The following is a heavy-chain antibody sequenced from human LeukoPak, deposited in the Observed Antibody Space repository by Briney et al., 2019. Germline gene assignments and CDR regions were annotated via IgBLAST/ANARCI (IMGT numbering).Heavy chain of an antibody. CDR3: ASMDEYDY. D-gene: IGHD2-2*03. CDR1: GFTFDDYA. Sequence: GRSLRLSCAASGFTFDDYAMHWVRQAPGKGLEWVSGISWNSGSIGYADSVKGRFTISRDNAKNSLYLQMNSLRAEDTALYYCASMDEYDYWGQGTLVTVSS. V-gene: IGHV3-9*01. CDR2: ISWNSGSI. J-gene: IGHJ4*02.